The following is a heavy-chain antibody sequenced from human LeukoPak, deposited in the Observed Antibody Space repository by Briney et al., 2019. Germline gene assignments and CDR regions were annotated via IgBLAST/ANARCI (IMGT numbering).Heavy chain of an antibody. CDR1: GFTFTAYL. V-gene: IGHV3-30-3*01. J-gene: IGHJ4*02. Sequence: GKSLRLSCAASGFTFTAYLIHWVRQAPGKGLEWVAVMSSDGNAMFYADSVKGRFTISRDNSKNTLYLQMNSLRAEDTAVYYCVRESEYYFDHSASFDYWGQGTLVTVSS. CDR3: VRESEYYFDHSASFDY. CDR2: MSSDGNAM. D-gene: IGHD3-22*01.